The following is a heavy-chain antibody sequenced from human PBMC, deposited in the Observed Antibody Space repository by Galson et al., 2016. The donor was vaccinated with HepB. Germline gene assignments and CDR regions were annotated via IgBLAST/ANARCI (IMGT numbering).Heavy chain of an antibody. J-gene: IGHJ4*02. D-gene: IGHD5-12*01. CDR1: GFTFNYYG. CDR2: ISSHNSNI. Sequence: RLSCAASGFTFNYYGMIWVRQAPGKGLEWVSFISSHNSNIYYADSVNGRFTISRDNAYNSLYLQMNSLRVEDTAVYYCVRGAGGYAPHFDYWGQGTLVTVSS. CDR3: VRGAGGYAPHFDY. V-gene: IGHV3-21*01.